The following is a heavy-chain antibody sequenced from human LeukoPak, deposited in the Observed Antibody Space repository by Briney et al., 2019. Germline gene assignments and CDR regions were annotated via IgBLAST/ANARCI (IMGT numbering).Heavy chain of an antibody. CDR1: GGTFSSYA. CDR3: ARDLPRRGIVVVPAARDAFDI. Sequence: GASVKVSCKASGGTFSSYAISWVRQAPGQGLEWMGGIIPIFGTANYAQKFQGRVTITADESTSTAYMELSSLRSEDMAVYYCARDLPRRGIVVVPAARDAFDIWGQGTMVTVSS. V-gene: IGHV1-69*13. D-gene: IGHD2-2*01. J-gene: IGHJ3*02. CDR2: IIPIFGTA.